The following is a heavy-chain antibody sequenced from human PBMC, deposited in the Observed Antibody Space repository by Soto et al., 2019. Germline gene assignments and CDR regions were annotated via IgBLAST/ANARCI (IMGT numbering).Heavy chain of an antibody. J-gene: IGHJ5*02. Sequence: GESLKISCTGVGYSFTSYWIGWVRQMPGKGLEWMGIIYPGDSDTRYSPSFQGQVTISADKSITTAYLQWSSLKASDTAMYYCARGYCTTTICDPWFDPWGQGTLVSVSS. CDR1: GYSFTSYW. D-gene: IGHD2-2*01. V-gene: IGHV5-51*01. CDR2: IYPGDSDT. CDR3: ARGYCTTTICDPWFDP.